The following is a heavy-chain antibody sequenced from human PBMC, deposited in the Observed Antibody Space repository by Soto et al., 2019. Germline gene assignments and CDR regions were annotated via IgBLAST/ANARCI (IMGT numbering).Heavy chain of an antibody. V-gene: IGHV4-59*01. CDR2: IYYSGST. CDR3: AREIRGYSSGWSSGDAFDI. CDR1: GGSISSYY. D-gene: IGHD6-19*01. J-gene: IGHJ3*02. Sequence: SETLSLTCTVSGGSISSYYWSWIRQPPGKGLEWIGYIYYSGSTNYNPSLKSRVTISVDTSKNQFSLKLSSVTAADTAVYYCAREIRGYSSGWSSGDAFDIWGQGTMVTVSS.